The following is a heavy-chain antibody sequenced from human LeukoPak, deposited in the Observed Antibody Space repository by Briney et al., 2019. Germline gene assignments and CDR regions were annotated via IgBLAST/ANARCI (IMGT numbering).Heavy chain of an antibody. CDR1: GFTFSRHW. J-gene: IGHJ4*02. Sequence: PGRSLRLSCAASGFTFSRHWMTWVRQAPGKGLEWVANIKHDGSEKNYVDSVKGRFTISRDNAKNSLYLQMNSLRAEDTAVYYCATPLDYYDRSDSHQGGDWGQGTLVTVSS. D-gene: IGHD3-22*01. CDR2: IKHDGSEK. CDR3: ATPLDYYDRSDSHQGGD. V-gene: IGHV3-7*03.